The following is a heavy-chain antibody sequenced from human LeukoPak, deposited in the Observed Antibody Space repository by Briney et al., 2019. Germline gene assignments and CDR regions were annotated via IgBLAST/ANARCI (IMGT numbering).Heavy chain of an antibody. Sequence: PGRSLRLSCAASGFTFSSYAMHWVRQAPGKGLEWVAVISYDGSNKYYADSVKGRFTISRDNSKNTLYLQMNSLRAEGTAVYYCARGGESTFWSGYHKGPFDYWGQGTLVTVSS. V-gene: IGHV3-30-3*01. CDR2: ISYDGSNK. D-gene: IGHD3-3*01. CDR3: ARGGESTFWSGYHKGPFDY. J-gene: IGHJ4*02. CDR1: GFTFSSYA.